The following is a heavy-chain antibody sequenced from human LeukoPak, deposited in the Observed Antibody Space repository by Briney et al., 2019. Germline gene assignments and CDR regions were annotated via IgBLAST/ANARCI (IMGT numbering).Heavy chain of an antibody. D-gene: IGHD1-26*01. CDR3: ARDSSGSYDH. CDR2: IDPSGGST. Sequence: GASVTVSCKASGYSFTSYYMQWLRQAPGQGLEWMGIIDPSGGSTGYAPKFQGRVIMTRDTSTSTVYMDLSSLRSEDTAVYYCARDSSGSYDHWGQGTLVTVYS. J-gene: IGHJ1*01. CDR1: GYSFTSYY. V-gene: IGHV1-46*01.